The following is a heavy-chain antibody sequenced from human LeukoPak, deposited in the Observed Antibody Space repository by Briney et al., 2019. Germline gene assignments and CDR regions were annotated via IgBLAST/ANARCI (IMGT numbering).Heavy chain of an antibody. D-gene: IGHD4/OR15-4a*01. CDR2: IKQDGSEK. CDR1: GFTFSSYW. Sequence: GGSLRLSCAASGFTFSSYWMSWVRQAPGKGLEWVANIKQDGSEKFYVDSVKGRFTISRDNTKNSLYLQMDSLRAEDTAVYYCAKGGEFYGGLFDSWGQGTLVTVSS. CDR3: AKGGEFYGGLFDS. V-gene: IGHV3-7*03. J-gene: IGHJ4*02.